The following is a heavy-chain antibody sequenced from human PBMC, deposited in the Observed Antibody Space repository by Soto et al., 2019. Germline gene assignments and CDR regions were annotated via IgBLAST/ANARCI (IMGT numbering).Heavy chain of an antibody. CDR3: ARVESASWFDY. CDR1: GGSISSGAYY. V-gene: IGHV4-31*03. CDR2: IYYSGDT. J-gene: IGHJ4*02. D-gene: IGHD2-2*01. Sequence: QVQLQESGPGLVKPSQTLSLTCTVSGGSISSGAYYWSWIRQHPGKGLEWIGYIYYSGDTQYNPSLKSRVTISRDMSKNQFSLNLSSVTAADTAIYYCARVESASWFDYWGQGTLVTVSS.